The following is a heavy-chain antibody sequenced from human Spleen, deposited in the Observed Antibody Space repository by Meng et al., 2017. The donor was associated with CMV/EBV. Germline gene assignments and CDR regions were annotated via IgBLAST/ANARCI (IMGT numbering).Heavy chain of an antibody. CDR1: GGSVKSGDLY. Sequence: GGSVKSGDLYWNWLRQSPGKGLEWIGNIYYSGDSEHTPSLKSRVTISVDTSKNQFSLKLSSVTAADTAVYYCARKDYYDISGHAFDIWGQGTMVTVSS. D-gene: IGHD3-22*01. J-gene: IGHJ3*02. V-gene: IGHV4-61*08. CDR2: IYYSGDS. CDR3: ARKDYYDISGHAFDI.